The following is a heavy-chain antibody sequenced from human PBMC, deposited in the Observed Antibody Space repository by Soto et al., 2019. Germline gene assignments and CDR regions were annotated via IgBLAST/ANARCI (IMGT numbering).Heavy chain of an antibody. Sequence: PSETLSLTCSVSGASIRTSTYYWVWIRQPPGKGLECIGNIFYSGSTDYNPSLKSRVTISVDTSKNQFSLKLTSVTAADTAVYYCARGRAVTGGWFDHWGQGTLVTVSS. V-gene: IGHV4-39*01. J-gene: IGHJ5*02. CDR3: ARGRAVTGGWFDH. CDR2: IFYSGST. CDR1: GASIRTSTYY. D-gene: IGHD1-26*01.